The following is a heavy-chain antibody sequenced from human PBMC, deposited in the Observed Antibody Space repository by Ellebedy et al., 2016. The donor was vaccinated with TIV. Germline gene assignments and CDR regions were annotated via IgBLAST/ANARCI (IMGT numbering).Heavy chain of an antibody. Sequence: PGGSLRLSCAASGFTLSSYEMTWVRQAPGKGLEWVSSISSSGSVINYADSVKGRFTISRDNPKNTLYLQMNSLRAEDTAVYECARDPIGLGSGCGDYYGMDVWGQGTTVTVSS. V-gene: IGHV3-48*03. CDR1: GFTLSSYE. D-gene: IGHD3-22*01. CDR3: ARDPIGLGSGCGDYYGMDV. J-gene: IGHJ6*02. CDR2: ISSSGSVI.